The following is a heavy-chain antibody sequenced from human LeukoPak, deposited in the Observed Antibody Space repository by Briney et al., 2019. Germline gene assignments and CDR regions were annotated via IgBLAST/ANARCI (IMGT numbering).Heavy chain of an antibody. D-gene: IGHD3-10*01. CDR1: GASISDSSHY. CDR3: ARHRSYYFDY. J-gene: IGHJ4*02. CDR2: IFYVGNT. V-gene: IGHV4-39*01. Sequence: SETLSLTCTVSGASISDSSHYWAWIRQPPGKGPEWVGSIFYVGNTSYNPSLKSRVTISVDTSKNQFSLKVDSVTAAYTAVFYCARHRSYYFDYWGQGMLVTVSA.